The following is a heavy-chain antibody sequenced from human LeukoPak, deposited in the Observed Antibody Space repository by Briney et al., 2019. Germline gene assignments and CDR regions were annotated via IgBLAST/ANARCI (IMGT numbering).Heavy chain of an antibody. CDR3: ARLSLSYYDSSGYYFDY. Sequence: GESLKISCKGSGYIFTNYWIGWVRQMPGKGLEWMGIIYPGDSDTRYSPSFQGQVTISADKSINTAYLQWSSLKASDTAMYYCARLSLSYYDSSGYYFDYWGQGTLVTVSS. CDR1: GYIFTNYW. J-gene: IGHJ4*02. D-gene: IGHD3-22*01. CDR2: IYPGDSDT. V-gene: IGHV5-51*01.